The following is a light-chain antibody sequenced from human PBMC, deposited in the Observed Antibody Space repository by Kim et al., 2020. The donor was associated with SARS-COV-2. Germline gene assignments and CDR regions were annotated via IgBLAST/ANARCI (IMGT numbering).Light chain of an antibody. CDR1: QGIAGW. Sequence: DIQMTQSPSSVSASEGDRVTITCRASQGIAGWLAWYQQKPGKAPELLMYAASVLRSGVPSRFRALGSGTDFSLTISSLQSDDFATYYCQQTYKFPYTFGQGTKLEI. V-gene: IGKV1-12*01. CDR2: AAS. CDR3: QQTYKFPYT. J-gene: IGKJ2*01.